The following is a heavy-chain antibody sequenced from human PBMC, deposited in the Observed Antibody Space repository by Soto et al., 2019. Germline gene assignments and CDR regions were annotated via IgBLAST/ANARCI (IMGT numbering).Heavy chain of an antibody. V-gene: IGHV3-23*01. CDR1: GFTFSSYA. CDR3: AKNVWGITIFGVMDF. CDR2: ISGSGGST. D-gene: IGHD3-9*01. J-gene: IGHJ6*02. Sequence: GGSLRLSCAASGFTFSSYAMSWVRQAPGKGLEWVSAISGSGGSTYYADSVKGRFTISRDNSKNTLYLQMNSLRAEDTAVYYCAKNVWGITIFGVMDFWGQGTTVIVSS.